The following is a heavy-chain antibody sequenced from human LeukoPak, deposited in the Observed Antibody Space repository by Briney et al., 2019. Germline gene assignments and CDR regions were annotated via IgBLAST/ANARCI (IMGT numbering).Heavy chain of an antibody. CDR2: IRSKANSYAT. V-gene: IGHV3-73*01. D-gene: IGHD3-22*01. CDR1: GFTFSGSA. CDR3: TRPSYDSSVSGVVY. J-gene: IGHJ4*02. Sequence: GGSLKLSCATSGFTFSGSAIHWVRQASGKGLEWVGRIRSKANSYATTDVASVRGRFSISRDDSKNTAYLQMNSLRTEDTAVYYCTRPSYDSSVSGVVYWGQGTLVTVSS.